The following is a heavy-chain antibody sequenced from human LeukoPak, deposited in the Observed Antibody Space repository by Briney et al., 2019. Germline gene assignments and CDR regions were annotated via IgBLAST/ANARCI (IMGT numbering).Heavy chain of an antibody. CDR3: TTDYYDYVWGSYRPDY. Sequence: GGSLRLSCAASGLTFSNAWMSWVRQAPGQGLEWVARIKSKTDGETTDYAAPVKGRFTISRDDSKNTLYLQMNSLKTEDTAVYYCTTDYYDYVWGSYRPDYWGQGTLVTVSS. D-gene: IGHD3-16*02. V-gene: IGHV3-15*01. CDR1: GLTFSNAW. J-gene: IGHJ4*02. CDR2: IKSKTDGETT.